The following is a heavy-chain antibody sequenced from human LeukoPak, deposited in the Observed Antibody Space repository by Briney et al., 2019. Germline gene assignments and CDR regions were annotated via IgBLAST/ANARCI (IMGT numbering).Heavy chain of an antibody. J-gene: IGHJ3*02. CDR1: GFTFSSHW. CDR2: IKQDGSEK. Sequence: GGSLRLSCAASGFTFSSHWMSWVRQAPGKGLEWVANIKQDGSEKYYVDSVKGRFTISRDNAKNSLYLQMNSLRAEDTAVYYCARDMERITMIVVVRSTGAFDIWGQGTMVTVSS. D-gene: IGHD3-22*01. CDR3: ARDMERITMIVVVRSTGAFDI. V-gene: IGHV3-7*01.